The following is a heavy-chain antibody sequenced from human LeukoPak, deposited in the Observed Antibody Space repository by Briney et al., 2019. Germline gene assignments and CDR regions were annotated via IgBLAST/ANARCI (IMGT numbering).Heavy chain of an antibody. CDR1: GFPFSSYV. J-gene: IGHJ4*02. Sequence: GGSLRLSCAASGFPFSSYVMRWVRQGPGKGLQWVSAISGSGDSTDYADSVRGRFTISRDNSKNILFLQMSSLRADDTAIYYCARQVGFCSDSTCYFDYWGQGALVTVSS. D-gene: IGHD3-22*01. CDR3: ARQVGFCSDSTCYFDY. CDR2: ISGSGDST. V-gene: IGHV3-23*01.